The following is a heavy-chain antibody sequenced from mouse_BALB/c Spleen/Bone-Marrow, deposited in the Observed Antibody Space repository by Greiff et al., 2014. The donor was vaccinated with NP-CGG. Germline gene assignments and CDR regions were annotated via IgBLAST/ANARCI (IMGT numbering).Heavy chain of an antibody. V-gene: IGHV1-22*01. D-gene: IGHD2-14*01. J-gene: IGHJ2*01. CDR2: INPNIGGT. Sequence: EVQLQQSGPELVKPGASVKISCKTSGYTFTDYTMHWVKLSHGKSLEWIGHINPNIGGTSYNQKFKGKTTLSLDKSSSTAYMELRNLTSEDSAVYYCAKSRYGDYWGQGTTLTVSS. CDR3: AKSRYGDY. CDR1: GYTFTDYT.